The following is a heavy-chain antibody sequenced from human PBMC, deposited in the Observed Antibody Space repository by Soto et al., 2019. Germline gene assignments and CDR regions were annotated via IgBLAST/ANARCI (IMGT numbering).Heavy chain of an antibody. CDR2: ISYDGSNK. D-gene: IGHD4-17*01. CDR3: AKFTHDYGGYFDY. J-gene: IGHJ4*02. V-gene: IGHV3-30*18. CDR1: GFTFSSYG. Sequence: GGSLRLSCAASGFTFSSYGMHWVRQAPGKGLEWVAVISYDGSNKYYADSVKGRFTISRDNSKNTLYLQMNSLRAEDTAVYYCAKFTHDYGGYFDYWGQGTLVTVSS.